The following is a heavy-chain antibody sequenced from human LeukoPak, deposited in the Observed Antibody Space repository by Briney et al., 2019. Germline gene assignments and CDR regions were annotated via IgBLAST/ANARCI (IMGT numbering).Heavy chain of an antibody. J-gene: IGHJ6*02. Sequence: SETLSLTCTVSGGSISSYYWSWIRQPPGKGLEWIGHIYYSGSTNYNPSLKSRVTISVDTSKNQFSLKLSSVTAADTAVYYCTRAAIYYYYGMDVWGQGTTVTVSS. CDR1: GGSISSYY. CDR2: IYYSGST. V-gene: IGHV4-59*01. D-gene: IGHD2-2*01. CDR3: TRAAIYYYYGMDV.